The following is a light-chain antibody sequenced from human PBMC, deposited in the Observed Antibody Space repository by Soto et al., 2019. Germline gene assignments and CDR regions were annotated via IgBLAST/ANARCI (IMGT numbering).Light chain of an antibody. V-gene: IGKV3-20*01. CDR1: QSVSSSY. J-gene: IGKJ1*01. CDR2: GAS. CDR3: QQYGSSPVT. Sequence: EIVLTQSPGTLSLSPGERATLSCRASQSVSSSYLAWYQQKPGQAPRLLIYGASSRATGIPDRFSGSGSGTEFTLTISRLGPEDFAVYYCQQYGSSPVTFGQGTKVEIK.